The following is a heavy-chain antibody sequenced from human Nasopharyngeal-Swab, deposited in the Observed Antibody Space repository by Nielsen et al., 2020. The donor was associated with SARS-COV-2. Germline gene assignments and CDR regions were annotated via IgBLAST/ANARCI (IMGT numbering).Heavy chain of an antibody. Sequence: WVRQAPGQGLEWMGWMNPNSGNTGYAQKFQGRVTMTRNTSISTAYMELSSLRSEDTAVYYCARGVRYCSGGSCYAPGDVWGKGTTVTVSS. CDR3: ARGVRYCSGGSCYAPGDV. D-gene: IGHD2-15*01. V-gene: IGHV1-8*01. J-gene: IGHJ6*04. CDR2: MNPNSGNT.